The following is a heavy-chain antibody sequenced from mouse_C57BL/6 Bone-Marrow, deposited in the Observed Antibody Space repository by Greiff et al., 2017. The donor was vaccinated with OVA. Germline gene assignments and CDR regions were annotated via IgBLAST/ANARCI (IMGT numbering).Heavy chain of an antibody. V-gene: IGHV14-4*01. J-gene: IGHJ1*03. Sequence: VQLKESGAELVRPGASVKLSCTASGFNIKDDYMHWVKQRPEQGLEWIGWIDPENGNTEYASKFHGKATITADNSSNTAYLQLSSLTSEDTAVYYGTNFPSYGSSIYFDVWGTGTTVTVSS. CDR3: TNFPSYGSSIYFDV. CDR2: IDPENGNT. CDR1: GFNIKDDY. D-gene: IGHD1-1*01.